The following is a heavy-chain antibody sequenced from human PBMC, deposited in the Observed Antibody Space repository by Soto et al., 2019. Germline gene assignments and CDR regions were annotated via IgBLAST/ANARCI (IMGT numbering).Heavy chain of an antibody. CDR2: INPNSGGT. J-gene: IGHJ4*02. V-gene: IGHV1-2*02. CDR1: GYTFTGYY. D-gene: IGHD2-21*02. CDR3: ARQLAYWGGDCYTAPLDY. Sequence: QAQLVQSGAEVKKPGASVKVSCKTSGYTFTGYYILWVRQAPGQGLEWMGRINPNSGGTNYAQKFQGSVTMSWDTTISTAYMILKRLTSDDTAVYYCARQLAYWGGDCYTAPLDYWGQGTLVTVSS.